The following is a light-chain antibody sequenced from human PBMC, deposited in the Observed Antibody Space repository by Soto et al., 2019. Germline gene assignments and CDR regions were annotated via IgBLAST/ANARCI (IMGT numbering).Light chain of an antibody. V-gene: IGKV3-20*01. Sequence: EIVLTQSPGTLSLSPGERATLSCRASQSVSSRFLAWYQQKPGQAPRLLIYGASSRATGITERFSVSGSGTDFTLTISRLEPEDFAVYYCQQYGSSPTFGQGTKLEIK. CDR1: QSVSSRF. J-gene: IGKJ2*01. CDR2: GAS. CDR3: QQYGSSPT.